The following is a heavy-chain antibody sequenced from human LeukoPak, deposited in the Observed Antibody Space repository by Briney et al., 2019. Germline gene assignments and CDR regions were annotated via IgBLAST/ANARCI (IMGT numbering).Heavy chain of an antibody. CDR1: GYTFTGYY. Sequence: ASVKVSCKASGYTFTGYYMHWVRQAPGQGLEWMGWINPNSGGTNYAQKFQGRVTMTRDTPISTAYMELSRLRSDDTAVYYCARAPVSSGFYYYYYMDVWGKGTTVTVSS. J-gene: IGHJ6*03. CDR2: INPNSGGT. D-gene: IGHD6-19*01. V-gene: IGHV1-2*02. CDR3: ARAPVSSGFYYYYYMDV.